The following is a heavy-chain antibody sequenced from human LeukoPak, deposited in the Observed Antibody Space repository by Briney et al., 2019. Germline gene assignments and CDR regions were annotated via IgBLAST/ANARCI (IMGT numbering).Heavy chain of an antibody. CDR1: GGTFSSYA. J-gene: IGHJ6*03. V-gene: IGHV1-69*05. CDR2: IIPIFGTA. CDR3: ARVDGEPTLGYYYYMDV. D-gene: IGHD4-17*01. Sequence: SVKVSCKASGGTFSSYAISWVRQAPGQGLEWMGGIIPIFGTANYAQKFQGRVTITTDESTSTAYMELSSLRSEDTAVYYCARVDGEPTLGYYYYMDVWGKGTTVTVSS.